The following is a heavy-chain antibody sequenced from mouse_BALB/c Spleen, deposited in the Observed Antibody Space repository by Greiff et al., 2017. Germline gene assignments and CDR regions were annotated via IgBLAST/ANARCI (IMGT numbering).Heavy chain of an antibody. CDR2: ISDGGSYT. V-gene: IGHV5-4*02. D-gene: IGHD2-2*01. Sequence: EVKVVDSGGGLVKPGGSLKLSCAASGFTFSDYYMYWVRQTPEKRLEWVATISDGGSYTYYPDSVKGRFTISRDNAKNNLYLQMSSLKSEDTAMYYCAREGLRRRGFDYWGQGTTLTVSA. CDR1: GFTFSDYY. CDR3: AREGLRRRGFDY. J-gene: IGHJ2*01.